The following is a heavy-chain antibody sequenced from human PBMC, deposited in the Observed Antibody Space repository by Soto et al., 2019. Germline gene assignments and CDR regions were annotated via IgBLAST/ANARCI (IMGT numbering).Heavy chain of an antibody. Sequence: GGSLRLSCAASGFTFSSYSMNWVRQAPGKGLEWVSYISSSSSTIYYADSVKGRFTISRDNAKNSLYLQMNSLRAEDTAVYYCARERYYDILTRTLDYWGQGTLVTVSS. CDR2: ISSSSSTI. CDR3: ARERYYDILTRTLDY. J-gene: IGHJ4*02. V-gene: IGHV3-48*01. CDR1: GFTFSSYS. D-gene: IGHD3-9*01.